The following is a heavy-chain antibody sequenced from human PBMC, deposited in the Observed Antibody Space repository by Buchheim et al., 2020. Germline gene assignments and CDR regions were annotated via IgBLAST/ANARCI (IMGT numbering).Heavy chain of an antibody. CDR3: AKKRSDNWFDP. Sequence: QVQLQESGPGLVKPSETLSLTCSVSGGSIFTYYWSWIRQAPGKGLEWIGYMDGSGRSNYNHSLKSRVTISVDTSKNQFSLNLSSVTAADTAIYYCAKKRSDNWFDPWGQGTL. CDR2: MDGSGRS. J-gene: IGHJ5*02. V-gene: IGHV4-59*01. CDR1: GGSIFTYY.